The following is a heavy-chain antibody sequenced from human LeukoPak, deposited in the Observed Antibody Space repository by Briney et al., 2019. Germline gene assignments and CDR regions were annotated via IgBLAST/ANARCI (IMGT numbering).Heavy chain of an antibody. V-gene: IGHV1-69*05. CDR3: ARSPSIAARQHFDY. CDR2: IIPIFGTA. Sequence: SVKVSCKASGGTFSSYAISWVRQAPGQGLEWMGGIIPIFGTANYAQRFQGRVTITTDESTSTAYMELSSLRSEDTAVYYCARSPSIAARQHFDYWGQGTLVTVSS. CDR1: GGTFSSYA. D-gene: IGHD6-6*01. J-gene: IGHJ4*02.